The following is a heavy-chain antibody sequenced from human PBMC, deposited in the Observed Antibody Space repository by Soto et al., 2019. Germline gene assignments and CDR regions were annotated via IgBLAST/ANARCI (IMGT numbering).Heavy chain of an antibody. CDR2: IYYSGST. J-gene: IGHJ4*02. Sequence: PSETLSLTCTVSCGSIISGGYYWSWIRQHPGKGLEWIGYIYYSGSTYYNPSLKSRVTISVDTSKNQFSLKLSSVTAADTAVYYCARGGYYDSSGYYGYWGQGTLVTVS. CDR1: CGSIISGGYY. D-gene: IGHD3-22*01. CDR3: ARGGYYDSSGYYGY. V-gene: IGHV4-31*03.